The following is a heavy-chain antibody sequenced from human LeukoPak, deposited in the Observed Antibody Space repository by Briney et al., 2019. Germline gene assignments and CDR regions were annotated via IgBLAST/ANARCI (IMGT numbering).Heavy chain of an antibody. J-gene: IGHJ3*02. CDR3: ARDPRGAAGGDAFDI. V-gene: IGHV4-4*07. CDR2: IYTSGST. CDR1: GGSISRYY. D-gene: IGHD3-10*01. Sequence: SETLSLTCTVSGGSISRYYWSWIRQPAGKGLEWIGRIYTSGSTNYNPSLKSRVTMSVDTSKNQFSLKLSSVTAADTAVYYCARDPRGAAGGDAFDIWGQGTMVTVSS.